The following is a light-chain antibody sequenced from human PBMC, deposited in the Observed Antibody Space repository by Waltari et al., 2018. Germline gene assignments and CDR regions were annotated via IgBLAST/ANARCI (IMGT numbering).Light chain of an antibody. J-gene: IGKJ4*01. CDR3: QQGSILPLT. Sequence: EIVLTKSPATLSLSAGERVTLSCRASQSGFKYLAWYQLKPGQAPRLLIYDTSKRATGIPARFSGSGSGTDFTLTISNLETEDFALYYCQQGSILPLTFGGGTKVEIK. CDR1: QSGFKY. V-gene: IGKV3-11*01. CDR2: DTS.